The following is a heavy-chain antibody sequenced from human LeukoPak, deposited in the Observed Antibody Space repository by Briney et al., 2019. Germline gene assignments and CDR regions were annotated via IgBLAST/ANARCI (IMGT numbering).Heavy chain of an antibody. CDR1: GGSISSYY. CDR2: IYYSGST. Sequence: SETLSLTCTVSGGSISSYYWSWIRQPPGKGLEWIGYIYYSGSTNYNPSLKSRVTISVDTSKNRFSLKLSSVTAADTAVYYCARLAWGEDYWGQGTLVTVSS. J-gene: IGHJ4*02. V-gene: IGHV4-59*08. D-gene: IGHD3-10*01. CDR3: ARLAWGEDY.